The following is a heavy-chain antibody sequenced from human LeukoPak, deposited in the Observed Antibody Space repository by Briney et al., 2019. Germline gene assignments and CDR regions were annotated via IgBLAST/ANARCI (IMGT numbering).Heavy chain of an antibody. CDR1: GFTFSSYE. CDR3: ARDSPFRGWTGSDFDY. CDR2: ISSSGSTT. Sequence: GGSARLSCAASGFTFSSYEMNWLRQAPGKGLEWVSYISSSGSTTYYADSVKGRFTISRDNAKNSLYLQMNSLRAEDTAVYYCARDSPFRGWTGSDFDYWGQGTLVTVSS. D-gene: IGHD3/OR15-3a*01. J-gene: IGHJ4*02. V-gene: IGHV3-48*03.